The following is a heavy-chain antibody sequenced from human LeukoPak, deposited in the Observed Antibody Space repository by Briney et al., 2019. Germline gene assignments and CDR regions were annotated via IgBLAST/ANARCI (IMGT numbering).Heavy chain of an antibody. Sequence: ASVKVSFKASGYTFTSYAMHWVRQAPGQRLEWMGWINAGNGNTKYSQKFQGRVTITRDTSASTAYMDTAVYYCARARYCSGGSCYTNNWFDPWGQGTLVTVSS. V-gene: IGHV1-3*01. CDR3: GSCYTNNWFDP. CDR2: INAGNGNT. J-gene: IGHJ5*02. D-gene: IGHD2-15*01. CDR1: GYTFTSYA.